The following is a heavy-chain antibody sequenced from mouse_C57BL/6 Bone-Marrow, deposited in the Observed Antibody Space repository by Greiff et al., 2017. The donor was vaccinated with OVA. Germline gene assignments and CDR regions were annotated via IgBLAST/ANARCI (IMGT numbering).Heavy chain of an antibody. CDR1: GFNIKDDY. CDR3: TNFYYYGSSYAMDY. Sequence: EVKLMESGAELVRPGASVKLSCTASGFNIKDDYMHWVKQRPEQGLEWIGWIDPENGDTEYASKFQGKATITADTSSNTAYLQLSSLTSEDTAVYYCTNFYYYGSSYAMDYWGQGTSVTVSS. D-gene: IGHD1-1*01. J-gene: IGHJ4*01. V-gene: IGHV14-4*01. CDR2: IDPENGDT.